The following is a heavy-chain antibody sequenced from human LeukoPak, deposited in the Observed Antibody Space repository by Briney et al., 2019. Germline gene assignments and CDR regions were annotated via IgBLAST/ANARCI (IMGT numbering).Heavy chain of an antibody. Sequence: SETLSLTCTVSGGSISSYYWSWIRQPPGKGLEWIGYIYYSGSTYYNPSLKSRVTISVDTSKNQFSLKLSSVTAADTAVYYCARTHYYDSSAADYWGQGTLVTVSS. V-gene: IGHV4-59*08. CDR2: IYYSGST. CDR3: ARTHYYDSSAADY. J-gene: IGHJ4*02. D-gene: IGHD3-22*01. CDR1: GGSISSYY.